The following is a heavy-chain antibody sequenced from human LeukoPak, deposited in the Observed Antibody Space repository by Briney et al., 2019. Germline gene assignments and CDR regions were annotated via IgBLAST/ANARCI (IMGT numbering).Heavy chain of an antibody. CDR1: GGSISSSSYS. CDR3: ARHGLPLSSGYYRFGFDY. CDR2: IYYSGST. V-gene: IGHV4-39*01. D-gene: IGHD3-22*01. Sequence: KTSETLSLTCTVSGGSISSSSYSWGWIRQPPGKGLEWIGSIYYSGSTYYTPSLKSRVTISVDTSKNQFSLKLSSVTAADTAVYYCARHGLPLSSGYYRFGFDYWGQGTLVTVSS. J-gene: IGHJ4*02.